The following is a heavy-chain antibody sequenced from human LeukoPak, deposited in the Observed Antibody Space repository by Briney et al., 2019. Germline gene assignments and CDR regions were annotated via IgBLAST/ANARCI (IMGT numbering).Heavy chain of an antibody. D-gene: IGHD3-22*01. V-gene: IGHV1-2*02. CDR2: INPNSGGT. CDR3: ASTTYYCDSSGYYYPDY. Sequence: ASVKFSCKASGYTFTGFYIHWVRQSPRQGLEWMGWINPNSGGTNYAQKFQGRVTMTRDTSISTAYMELSRLRSDDTAVYYCASTTYYCDSSGYYYPDYWGQGTLVTVSS. J-gene: IGHJ4*02. CDR1: GYTFTGFY.